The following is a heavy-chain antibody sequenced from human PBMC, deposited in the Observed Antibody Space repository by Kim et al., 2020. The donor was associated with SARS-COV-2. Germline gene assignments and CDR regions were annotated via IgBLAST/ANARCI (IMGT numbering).Heavy chain of an antibody. D-gene: IGHD3-10*01. CDR1: GFTFSSYW. V-gene: IGHV3-7*01. CDR2: VKQDGSER. CDR3: ARGSGSYYIH. Sequence: GGSLRLSCAASGFTFSSYWMSWVRQAPGKWLEWVANVKQDGSERNYVDSVKGRFTISRDNAKNSLYLQMDSLRVEDTAVYYCARGSGSYYIHWGQGTLVTVSS. J-gene: IGHJ4*02.